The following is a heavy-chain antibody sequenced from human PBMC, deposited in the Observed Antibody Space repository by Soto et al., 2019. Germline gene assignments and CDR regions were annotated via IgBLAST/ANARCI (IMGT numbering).Heavy chain of an antibody. Sequence: GESLKISCKGSGYSFTSYWISWVRQIPGKVLEWMGRIDPSDSYTNYSPSFQGHVTISADKSISTAYLQWSSLKASDTAMYYCARHYFDFWSGYPPMDVWGQGTTVTVSS. CDR3: ARHYFDFWSGYPPMDV. V-gene: IGHV5-10-1*01. D-gene: IGHD3-3*01. CDR1: GYSFTSYW. CDR2: IDPSDSYT. J-gene: IGHJ6*02.